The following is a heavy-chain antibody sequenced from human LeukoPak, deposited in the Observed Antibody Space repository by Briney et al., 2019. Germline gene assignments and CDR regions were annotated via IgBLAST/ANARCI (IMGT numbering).Heavy chain of an antibody. J-gene: IGHJ4*02. V-gene: IGHV3-30-3*01. CDR3: AKDRGSGWSTQWYFDY. D-gene: IGHD6-19*01. CDR1: GFTFSSYA. Sequence: GGSLRLSCAASGFTFSSYAMHWVRQAPGKGLEWVAVISYDGSKEYYADSVKGRFTISRDDSKNTLFLQMNSLRAEDTAVYYCAKDRGSGWSTQWYFDYWGQGTLVTVSS. CDR2: ISYDGSKE.